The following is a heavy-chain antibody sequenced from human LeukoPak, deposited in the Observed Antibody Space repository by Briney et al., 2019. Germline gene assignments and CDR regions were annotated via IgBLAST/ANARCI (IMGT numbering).Heavy chain of an antibody. D-gene: IGHD6-13*01. Sequence: PSETLSLTCTVSGGSISSGSHYWNWIRQPAGKGLEWIGRIYTSGSTNYNPSLNSRVTISVATSKNQFSLKLNSVTAADTAVYYCARVARSMSSSSEDCWGQGTLVTVSS. CDR3: ARVARSMSSSSEDC. CDR1: GGSISSGSHY. V-gene: IGHV4-61*02. CDR2: IYTSGST. J-gene: IGHJ4*02.